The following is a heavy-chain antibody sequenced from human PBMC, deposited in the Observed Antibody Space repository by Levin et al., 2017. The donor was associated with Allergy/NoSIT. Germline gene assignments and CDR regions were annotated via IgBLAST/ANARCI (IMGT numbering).Heavy chain of an antibody. CDR1: GGSFSGYY. V-gene: IGHV4-34*01. CDR3: ARGERGNYDILTGSTNYFDY. D-gene: IGHD3-9*01. Sequence: SQTLSLTCAVYGGSFSGYYWSWIRQPPGKGLEWIGAINHSGSTNYNPSLKSRVTISVDTSKNQFSLKLSSVTAADTAVYYCARGERGNYDILTGSTNYFDYWGQGTLVTVSS. J-gene: IGHJ4*02. CDR2: INHSGST.